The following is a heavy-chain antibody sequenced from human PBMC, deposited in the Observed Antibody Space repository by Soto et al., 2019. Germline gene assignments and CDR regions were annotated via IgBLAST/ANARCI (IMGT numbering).Heavy chain of an antibody. V-gene: IGHV1-18*01. CDR3: ARVGTMIVVVPTFDP. J-gene: IGHJ5*02. D-gene: IGHD3-22*01. Sequence: YGISRVRQAPGQGLEWMGWISAYNGNTNYAQKLQGRVTMTTDTSTSTAYMELRSLRSDDTAVYYCARVGTMIVVVPTFDPWGQGTLVTVSS. CDR2: ISAYNGNT. CDR1: YG.